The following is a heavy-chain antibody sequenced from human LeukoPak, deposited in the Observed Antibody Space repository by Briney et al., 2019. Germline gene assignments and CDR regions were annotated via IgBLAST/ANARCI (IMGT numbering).Heavy chain of an antibody. CDR3: ERDVKSYYYDSSGYRWDY. Sequence: PAASVKVSCKASGYTFSSYGISWVRQAPGQGLEWMGWISAYNGNTNYAQKLQGRATMTTDTSTSTAYMELRSLRSDDTAVYYCERDVKSYYYDSSGYRWDYWGQGTLVTVSS. CDR1: GYTFSSYG. J-gene: IGHJ4*02. V-gene: IGHV1-18*01. D-gene: IGHD3-22*01. CDR2: ISAYNGNT.